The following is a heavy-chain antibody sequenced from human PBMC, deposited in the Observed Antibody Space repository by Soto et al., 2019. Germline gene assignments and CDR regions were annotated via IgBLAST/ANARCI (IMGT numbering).Heavy chain of an antibody. CDR2: ISSSTTYI. V-gene: IGHV3-21*03. J-gene: IGHJ3*02. D-gene: IGHD3-22*01. CDR1: RFTFSSYT. Sequence: EVQLVESGGGLVKPGGSLRLSCSASRFTFSSYTMNWVRQAPGKGLEWVSSISSSTTYIYYADSVKGRFTISRDNAKNSLYLQVNSLRAEDTAVYYCARDLDSSGYYGPVGAFDIWGQGTMVTVSS. CDR3: ARDLDSSGYYGPVGAFDI.